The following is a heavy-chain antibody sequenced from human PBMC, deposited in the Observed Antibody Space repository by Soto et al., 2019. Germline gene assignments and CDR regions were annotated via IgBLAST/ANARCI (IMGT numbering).Heavy chain of an antibody. CDR2: ISSSGSII. J-gene: IGHJ4*02. V-gene: IGHV3-11*01. Sequence: QVQLVVSGGGLVKPGGSLRISCAASGFTFSDYYISWIRQAPGKGLEWVSYISSSGSIIYYADSVKGRFTISRDNAKNSLDLQMNILRDEDTAVYYCALAGYDSNYYAVTPLSAGHFWGQGTLVTVSS. CDR1: GFTFSDYY. D-gene: IGHD4-4*01. CDR3: ALAGYDSNYYAVTPLSAGHF.